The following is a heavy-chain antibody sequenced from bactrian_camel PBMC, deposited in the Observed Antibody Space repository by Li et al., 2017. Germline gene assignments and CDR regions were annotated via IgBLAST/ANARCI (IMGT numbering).Heavy chain of an antibody. CDR3: AACSHIFCTSWRQYDYTY. Sequence: QLVESGGGSVQPGASLTLSCAASGFTFSRYWMYWARQVPGKGLERVASINSDGGTTYYQDSVKGRFTIARDNAKSMVYLQMERLKPEDTAMYFCAACSHIFCTSWRQYDYTYWGQGTQVTVS. V-gene: IGHV3S25*01. J-gene: IGHJ4*01. CDR2: INSDGGTT. D-gene: IGHD1*01. CDR1: GFTFSRYW.